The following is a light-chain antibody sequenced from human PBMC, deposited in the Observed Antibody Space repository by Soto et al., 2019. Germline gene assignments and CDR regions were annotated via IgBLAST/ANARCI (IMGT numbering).Light chain of an antibody. J-gene: IGKJ1*01. CDR1: QSVSSN. CDR2: GAS. V-gene: IGKV3-15*01. Sequence: EIVMTQSPATLSVSPGERATLSCRASQSVSSNLAWYQQKPGQAPRLLIYGASTRATGIPARFSGSGSGTEFNPTISSPESGKFSVYYCQQYNNWPRTFGQGTKVEIK. CDR3: QQYNNWPRT.